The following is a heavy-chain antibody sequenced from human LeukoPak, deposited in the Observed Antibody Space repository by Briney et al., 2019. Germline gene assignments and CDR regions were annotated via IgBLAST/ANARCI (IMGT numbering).Heavy chain of an antibody. J-gene: IGHJ4*02. CDR3: ARDVRRLQLSTYFFDF. V-gene: IGHV1-18*01. D-gene: IGHD4-17*01. CDR1: GYVFTSYG. Sequence: ASVKVSCKASGYVFTSYGISWVRQAPGQGLEWMGWISSHTGDTRYAQRFQDRVTMTTDIFTTTAYLDLRSLRFDDTAVYYCARDVRRLQLSTYFFDFWGQGTLVSVSS. CDR2: ISSHTGDT.